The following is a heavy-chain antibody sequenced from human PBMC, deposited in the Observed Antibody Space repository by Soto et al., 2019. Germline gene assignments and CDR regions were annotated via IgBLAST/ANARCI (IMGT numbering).Heavy chain of an antibody. CDR2: IDPSDSYT. J-gene: IGHJ5*02. CDR3: ARTFPDIVVVPAAIRRHWFDP. V-gene: IGHV5-10-1*01. Sequence: GESLKISCKGSGYSFTSYWISWVRQMPGKGLEWMGRIDPSDSYTNYSPSFQGHVTISADKSISTAYLQWSSLKASDTAMYYCARTFPDIVVVPAAIRRHWFDPWGQGTLVTVSS. D-gene: IGHD2-2*01. CDR1: GYSFTSYW.